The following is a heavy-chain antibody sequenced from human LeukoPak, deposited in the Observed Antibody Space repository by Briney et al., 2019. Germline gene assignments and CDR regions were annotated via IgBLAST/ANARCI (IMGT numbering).Heavy chain of an antibody. V-gene: IGHV3-48*03. Sequence: GGSLRLSCVASGFTFSSYEVNWVRQAPGKGLEWVSYISTSGDTMYYADSVKGRFTISRDNVKNSLFLQMNSLRAEDTAVYYCASGRLRYYFDYWGQGTLVTVSS. D-gene: IGHD5-12*01. CDR2: ISTSGDTM. J-gene: IGHJ4*02. CDR1: GFTFSSYE. CDR3: ASGRLRYYFDY.